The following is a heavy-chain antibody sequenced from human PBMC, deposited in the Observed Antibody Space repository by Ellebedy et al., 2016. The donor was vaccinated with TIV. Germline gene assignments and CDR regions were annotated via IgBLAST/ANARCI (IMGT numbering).Heavy chain of an antibody. V-gene: IGHV3-23*01. D-gene: IGHD6-19*01. CDR3: SKVDSSGWSDQRRCDY. Sequence: GESLKISCAASGFTFRMFTMTWVRQAPGQGLEWVAAISGAGAHTYYADSVKGRFSISRDNAKNTLYLQMHILRGGDTAVDYCSKVDSSGWSDQRRCDYWGQGTLVTVSS. CDR1: GFTFRMFT. CDR2: ISGAGAHT. J-gene: IGHJ4*02.